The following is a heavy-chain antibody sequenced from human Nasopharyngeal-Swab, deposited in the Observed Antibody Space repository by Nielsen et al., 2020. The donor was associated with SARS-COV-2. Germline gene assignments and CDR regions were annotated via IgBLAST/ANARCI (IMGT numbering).Heavy chain of an antibody. J-gene: IGHJ4*02. CDR2: INPDGRHI. Sequence: GGSLRLSCGVSGSTFNNFWMNWVRQAPGRELEWVAKINPDGRHITYAYSVKGRFAISRDNAKKSVFLQMDYLRVEDTAVYYCATDLRWRFDYWGQGTLVTVSS. D-gene: IGHD2-15*01. V-gene: IGHV3-7*01. CDR3: ATDLRWRFDY. CDR1: GSTFNNFW.